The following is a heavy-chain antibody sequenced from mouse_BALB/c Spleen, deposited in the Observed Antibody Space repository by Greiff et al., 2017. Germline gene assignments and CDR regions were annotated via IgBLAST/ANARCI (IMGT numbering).Heavy chain of an antibody. V-gene: IGHV1S137*01. CDR1: GYTFTDYA. CDR3: ARDGSGYVAY. J-gene: IGHJ3*01. Sequence: QVQLQQSGPELVRPGVSVKISCKGSGYTFTDYAMHWVKQSPAKSLEWIGVISTYYGNTNYNQKFKGKATMTVDKSSSEAYMELARLTSEDSAIYYCARDGSGYVAYWGQGTLVTVSA. D-gene: IGHD3-2*01. CDR2: ISTYYGNT.